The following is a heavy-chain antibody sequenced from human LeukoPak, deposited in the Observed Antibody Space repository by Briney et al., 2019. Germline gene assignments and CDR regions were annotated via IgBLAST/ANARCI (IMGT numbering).Heavy chain of an antibody. CDR1: GVTFSSYS. D-gene: IGHD1-26*01. CDR3: SVSLNS. V-gene: IGHV3-48*04. Sequence: GGSLRLSCAASGVTFSSYSMNWVRQAPGKGLEWVSYISSSSSTINYADSVKGRFTISRDNAKNSVFLQMDSLRVEDTAVYYCSVSLNSWGPGTLVTVSS. CDR2: ISSSSSTI. J-gene: IGHJ4*02.